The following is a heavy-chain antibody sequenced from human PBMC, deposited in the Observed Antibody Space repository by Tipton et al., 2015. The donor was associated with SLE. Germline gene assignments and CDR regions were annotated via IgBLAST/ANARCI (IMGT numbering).Heavy chain of an antibody. V-gene: IGHV4-61*09. CDR2: IYTRGDI. Sequence: TLSLTCTVSGDSISRGSYYWSWFRQPAGKGLEWIGHIYTRGDIYYSPFLNSRVSISLDPSKNRFSLTLTSVTAADTAIYHCARERLGGSSGNWFDPWGQGTLVTVSA. CDR1: GDSISRGSYY. CDR3: ARERLGGSSGNWFDP. J-gene: IGHJ5*02. D-gene: IGHD4-23*01.